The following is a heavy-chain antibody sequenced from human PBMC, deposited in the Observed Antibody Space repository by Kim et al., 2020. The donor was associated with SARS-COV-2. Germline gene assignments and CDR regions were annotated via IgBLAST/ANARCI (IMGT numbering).Heavy chain of an antibody. D-gene: IGHD3-22*01. CDR2: IRSKRYGETT. Sequence: GGSLRLSCTTSGLNFGDYAMSWFRQAPGKGLEWVAFIRSKRYGETTEYAASVKGRFTISRDDSKRIAYLQMNGLKTEDTAVYYCTSGPYYYDSAAYCHDYWGQGTLVTVSS. J-gene: IGHJ4*02. CDR3: TSGPYYYDSAAYCHDY. CDR1: GLNFGDYA. V-gene: IGHV3-49*03.